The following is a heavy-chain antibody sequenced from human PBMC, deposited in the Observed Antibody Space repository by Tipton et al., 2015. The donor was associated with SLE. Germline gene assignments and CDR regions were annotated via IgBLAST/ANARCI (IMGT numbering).Heavy chain of an antibody. CDR1: GGSISSSSYY. V-gene: IGHV4-61*01. D-gene: IGHD3-10*01. J-gene: IGHJ5*02. CDR2: IYYSGST. CDR3: ARAPGETWFDP. Sequence: TLSLTCTVSGGSISSSSYYWSWIRQPPGKGLEWIGYIYYSGSTNYNPSLKSRVTISVDTSKNQFSLKLSSVTAADTAVYYCARAPGETWFDPWGQGTLVTVSS.